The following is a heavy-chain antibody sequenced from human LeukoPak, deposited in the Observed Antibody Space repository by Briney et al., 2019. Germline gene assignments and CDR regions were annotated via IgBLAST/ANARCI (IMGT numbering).Heavy chain of an antibody. J-gene: IGHJ4*02. V-gene: IGHV4-59*08. CDR2: IYYSGTT. CDR1: GGSISSYY. D-gene: IGHD7-27*01. Sequence: SETLSLTCTVSGGSISSYYWLWIRQPPGKGLEWIGYIYYSGTTNYIPSLKSRVTISVDTSENQYSLKLSSVTAADAAVYYCARHYGSDCVGTPPHVDYWGQGTLVTVSS. CDR3: ARHYGSDCVGTPPHVDY.